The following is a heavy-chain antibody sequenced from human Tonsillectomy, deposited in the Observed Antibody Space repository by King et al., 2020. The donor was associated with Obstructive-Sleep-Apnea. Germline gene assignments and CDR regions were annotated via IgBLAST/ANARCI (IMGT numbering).Heavy chain of an antibody. Sequence: VQLVESGGGVVQPGRSLRLSCAVSGFSFSSYAMHWVRQAPGKGLEWGAVISYDGSNKHFADSVKGRFTISRDNSKNTLYLQMNSLGAEDTAVYYCARRRVRGATYYYGMDVWGQGTTVTVSS. D-gene: IGHD3-10*01. CDR2: ISYDGSNK. J-gene: IGHJ6*02. V-gene: IGHV3-30-3*01. CDR1: GFSFSSYA. CDR3: ARRRVRGATYYYGMDV.